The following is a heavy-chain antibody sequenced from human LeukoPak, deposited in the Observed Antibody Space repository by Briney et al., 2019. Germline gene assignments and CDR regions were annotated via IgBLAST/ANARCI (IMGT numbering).Heavy chain of an antibody. CDR3: ARGIGAVTPDY. D-gene: IGHD4-17*01. V-gene: IGHV3-30-3*01. CDR2: ISYDGSNK. J-gene: IGHJ4*02. CDR1: GFTFSSYA. Sequence: PGGSLRLSCAASGFTFSSYAMHWVRQAPCKGLEWVAVISYDGSNKYYADSVKGRFTISRDNSKNTLYLQMNSLRAEDTAVYYCARGIGAVTPDYWGQGTLVTVSS.